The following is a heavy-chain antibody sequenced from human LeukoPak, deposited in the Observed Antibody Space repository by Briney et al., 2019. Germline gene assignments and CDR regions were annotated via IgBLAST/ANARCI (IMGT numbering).Heavy chain of an antibody. V-gene: IGHV3-48*01. D-gene: IGHD5-18*01. Sequence: GGSLGLSCAASGFTFSSYGMNWVRQAPGKGLEWLSYLSNTNMIHYAESVKGRFTISRDNAKNSLYLQMDGLRAEDTAVYYCARRGETAMVGDYWGRGTLVTVSS. J-gene: IGHJ4*02. CDR3: ARRGETAMVGDY. CDR2: LSNTNMI. CDR1: GFTFSSYG.